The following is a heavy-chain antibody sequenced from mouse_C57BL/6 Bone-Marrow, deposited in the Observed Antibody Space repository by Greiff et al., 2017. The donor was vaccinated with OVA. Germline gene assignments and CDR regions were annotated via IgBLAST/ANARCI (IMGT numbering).Heavy chain of an antibody. Sequence: VQLQQPGAELVKPGASVKLSCKASGYTFTSYWMHWVKQRPEQGLEWIGRIDPANGNTKYAPKFQGKATITADTSSNTAYLQLSSLTSEDTAIYYCARKELRTDYWGQGTTLTVSS. CDR1: GYTFTSYW. J-gene: IGHJ2*01. CDR3: ARKELRTDY. V-gene: IGHV14-3*01. CDR2: IDPANGNT.